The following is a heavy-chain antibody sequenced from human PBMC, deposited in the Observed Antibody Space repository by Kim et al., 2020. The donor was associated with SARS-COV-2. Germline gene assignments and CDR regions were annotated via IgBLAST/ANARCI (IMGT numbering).Heavy chain of an antibody. V-gene: IGHV6-1*01. J-gene: IGHJ5*02. Sequence: SQTLSLTCAISGDSVSSNSAAWNWIRQSPSRGLEWLGRTYYRSKWYNDYAVSVKSRITINPDTSKNQFSLQLNSVTPEDTAVYYCARDRRVDTAMVIPHTLNWFDPWGQGTLVTVSS. D-gene: IGHD5-18*01. CDR3: ARDRRVDTAMVIPHTLNWFDP. CDR1: GDSVSSNSAA. CDR2: TYYRSKWYN.